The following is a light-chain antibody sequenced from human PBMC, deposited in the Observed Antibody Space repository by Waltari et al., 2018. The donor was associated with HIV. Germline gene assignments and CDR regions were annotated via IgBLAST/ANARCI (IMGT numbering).Light chain of an antibody. J-gene: IGLJ3*02. V-gene: IGLV7-46*01. CDR3: LLSYSGTRPWV. CDR1: PGAVTSGHN. Sequence: QAVVTQEPSMTVSPGGPVTRTCGSSPGAVTSGHNTYCLQQKPAQAPRTLIVDTSNKHSWTPARFSGSLLGGKAALTLSGAQPEDEAEYYCLLSYSGTRPWVFGGGTKLTVL. CDR2: DTS.